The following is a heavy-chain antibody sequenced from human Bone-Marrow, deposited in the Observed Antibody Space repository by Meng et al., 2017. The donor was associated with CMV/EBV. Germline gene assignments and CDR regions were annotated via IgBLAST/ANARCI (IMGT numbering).Heavy chain of an antibody. J-gene: IGHJ4*02. V-gene: IGHV3-23*01. CDR1: GFTLNTYA. Sequence: GESLKISCVASGFTLNTYAMSWVRQAPGRGLEWVSAISQGGRGTYYADSVRGRFTISKDYSKNILYLEMSNLRGDDTAVYYCARRSRDGDNYDYFDYWGQGTLVTVSS. CDR3: ARRSRDGDNYDYFDY. D-gene: IGHD5-24*01. CDR2: ISQGGRGT.